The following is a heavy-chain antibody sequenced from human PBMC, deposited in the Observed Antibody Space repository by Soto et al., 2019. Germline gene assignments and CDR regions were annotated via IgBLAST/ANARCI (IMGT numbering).Heavy chain of an antibody. Sequence: PGGSLRLSCAASGTTFSSYGLNWVRQAPGKGLEWVAVIWYDGGKKYFADNVRGRLTISRDNAKSTAYLQMDSLTVEDTAVYYCAIGPNVGNRCSWHEIVYFQLWGQGTPVNLPS. V-gene: IGHV3-33*03. CDR3: AIGPNVGNRCSWHEIVYFQL. D-gene: IGHD2-15*01. CDR1: GTTFSSYG. CDR2: IWYDGGKK. J-gene: IGHJ1*01.